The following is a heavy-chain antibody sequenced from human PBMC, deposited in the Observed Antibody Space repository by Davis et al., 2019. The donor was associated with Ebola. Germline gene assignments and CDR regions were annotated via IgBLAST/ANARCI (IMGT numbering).Heavy chain of an antibody. CDR3: ARVGGSGNSQLEAFDS. Sequence: PSETLSLTCTVSGGSISSSSYYWGWIRQPPGKGLEWIANVYFSGSTDYNPSLKSRVTISMDTSRNQLSLKLKSVAAADTALYYCARVGGSGNSQLEAFDSWGQGTLVTVSS. D-gene: IGHD3-16*01. J-gene: IGHJ4*02. CDR2: VYFSGST. CDR1: GGSISSSSYY. V-gene: IGHV4-61*05.